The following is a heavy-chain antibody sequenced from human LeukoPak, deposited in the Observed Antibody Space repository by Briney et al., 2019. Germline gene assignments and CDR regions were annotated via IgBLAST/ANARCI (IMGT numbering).Heavy chain of an antibody. D-gene: IGHD6-19*01. CDR1: NYSISSGYY. V-gene: IGHV4-38-2*02. CDR3: SRRPGSCWYYFDY. Sequence: SETLSLTCTVSNYSISSGYYWGWIRQPPGKGLEWIGYIYYSGSTNYNPSLKSRVTISVDTSKNQFSLKLSSVTAADTAVYYCSRRPGSCWYYFDYWGQGTLVTVSS. J-gene: IGHJ4*02. CDR2: IYYSGST.